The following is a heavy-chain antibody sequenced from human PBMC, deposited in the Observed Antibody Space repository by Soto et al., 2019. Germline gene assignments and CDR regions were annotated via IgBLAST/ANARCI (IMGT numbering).Heavy chain of an antibody. CDR2: IIPLVGRG. Sequence: EASVKVSCKASGGTFSNSGISWVRQAPGQGLEWMGGIIPLVGRGHYAQKFQGRVTITADVSTSTAYMELSSLRFEDTAVYYCARGPDSGNYYYFYWGQGTLVTVSS. CDR1: GGTFSNSG. V-gene: IGHV1-69*13. CDR3: ARGPDSGNYYYFY. J-gene: IGHJ4*02. D-gene: IGHD3-22*01.